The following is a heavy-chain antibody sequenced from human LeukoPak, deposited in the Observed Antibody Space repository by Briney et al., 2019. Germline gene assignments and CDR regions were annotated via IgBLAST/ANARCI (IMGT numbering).Heavy chain of an antibody. Sequence: GRSLRLSCAASGFTFRSYGMHWVRQAPGKGLEWVAVIWYNGSNEYYADSVKGLFTISRDNSKNTLYLQMNSLRAEDTAVYYCARADTPAYYGSGSYLDNWFDPWGQGTLVTVSS. CDR2: IWYNGSNE. J-gene: IGHJ5*02. CDR1: GFTFRSYG. CDR3: ARADTPAYYGSGSYLDNWFDP. V-gene: IGHV3-33*01. D-gene: IGHD3-10*01.